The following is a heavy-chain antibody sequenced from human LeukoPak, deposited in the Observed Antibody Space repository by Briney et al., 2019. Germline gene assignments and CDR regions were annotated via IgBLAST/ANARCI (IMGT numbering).Heavy chain of an antibody. V-gene: IGHV3-30*18. D-gene: IGHD3-22*01. CDR2: ISYDGSNK. Sequence: GGSLRLSCAASGFTFSSYGMHWVRQAPGKGLEWVAVISYDGSNKYYADSVKDRFTISRDNSKNTLYLQMNSLRAEDTAVYYCAKDLSYYDSSGPFDYWGQGTLVTVSS. CDR1: GFTFSSYG. J-gene: IGHJ4*02. CDR3: AKDLSYYDSSGPFDY.